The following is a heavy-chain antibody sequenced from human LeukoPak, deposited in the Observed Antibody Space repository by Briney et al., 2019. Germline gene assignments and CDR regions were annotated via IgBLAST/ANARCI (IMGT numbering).Heavy chain of an antibody. J-gene: IGHJ4*02. CDR2: RNPNSGNT. CDR3: ARGLRREQQLLRAFDY. D-gene: IGHD6-13*01. V-gene: IGHV1-8*01. CDR1: GYTFTNYD. Sequence: GASVRVSCTASGYTFTNYDINWERQASGQALEWMRWRNPNSGNTGSAQKFQGRVTMTSNTSISTAYMELSSLRSEATAVYYCARGLRREQQLLRAFDYWGQGTPVTVSS.